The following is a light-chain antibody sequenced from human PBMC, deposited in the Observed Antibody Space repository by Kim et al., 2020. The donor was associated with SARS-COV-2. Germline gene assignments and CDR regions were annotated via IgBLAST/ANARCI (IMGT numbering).Light chain of an antibody. CDR2: AVS. V-gene: IGKV1-8*01. Sequence: SESTGDRVKITCRERHDVSTYIAWYQHKPGKAPNLLMYAVSTLHSGVPSRFRGSGSGTDFTLTISCLQSEEFATYYCQQYYSYPCSFGQGTKLEI. J-gene: IGKJ2*04. CDR3: QQYYSYPCS. CDR1: HDVSTY.